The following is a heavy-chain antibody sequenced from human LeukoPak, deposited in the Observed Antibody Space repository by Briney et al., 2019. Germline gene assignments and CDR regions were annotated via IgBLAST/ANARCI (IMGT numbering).Heavy chain of an antibody. D-gene: IGHD3-10*01. CDR1: GASISSGGYD. V-gene: IGHV4-31*03. CDR3: ARDRSVVTMVRGYETHYYGMDV. J-gene: IGHJ6*02. Sequence: PSETLSLTCTVSGASISSGGYDWRWLRQQPGKGLEWIGYIYYSGSTYYNRAVKRRFTMTVNTAKNQFCLKLSSGTAAVTTVYYCARDRSVVTMVRGYETHYYGMDVWGQGTTVTVSS. CDR2: IYYSGST.